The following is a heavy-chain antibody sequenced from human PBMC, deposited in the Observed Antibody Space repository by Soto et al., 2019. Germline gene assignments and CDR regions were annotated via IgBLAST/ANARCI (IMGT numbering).Heavy chain of an antibody. CDR3: AKGSASGSPYYFAF. CDR2: ITGGGDST. J-gene: IGHJ4*02. D-gene: IGHD6-25*01. Sequence: GGSLRLSCAASGFTFSSYAMSWVRQAPGKGLEWVSAITGGGDSTWSADSVKGRFTISRDNSRTTLYLQMSSLRAEDTAVYYCAKGSASGSPYYFAFWGQGTLVTVSS. V-gene: IGHV3-23*01. CDR1: GFTFSSYA.